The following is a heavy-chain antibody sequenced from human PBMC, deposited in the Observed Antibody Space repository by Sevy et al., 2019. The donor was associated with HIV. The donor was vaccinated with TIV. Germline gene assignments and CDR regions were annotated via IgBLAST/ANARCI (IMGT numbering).Heavy chain of an antibody. J-gene: IGHJ6*02. CDR1: GFTFSSYA. D-gene: IGHD2-2*01. Sequence: GGSLRLSCAASGFTFSSYAMHWVRQAPGKGLEWVAVISYDGSNKYYADSVKGRFTISRDNSKNTLYLQMNSLGAEDTAVYYCARERYCSSTSCYPYGMDVWGQGTTVTVSS. CDR2: ISYDGSNK. V-gene: IGHV3-30-3*01. CDR3: ARERYCSSTSCYPYGMDV.